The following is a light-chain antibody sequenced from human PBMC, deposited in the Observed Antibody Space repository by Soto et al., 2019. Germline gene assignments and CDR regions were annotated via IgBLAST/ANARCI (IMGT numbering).Light chain of an antibody. CDR2: GNS. Sequence: QSVLTQPPSVSGAPGQRVTISCTGSSSNIGAGYDVHWYQQIPGTAPKLLIYGNSNRPSGVPDRFSGSKSGTSASLTITGLRAEDEADFYCQSYDSIYSSLFGGGTNLTVL. CDR1: SSNIGAGYD. V-gene: IGLV1-40*01. CDR3: QSYDSIYSSL. J-gene: IGLJ3*02.